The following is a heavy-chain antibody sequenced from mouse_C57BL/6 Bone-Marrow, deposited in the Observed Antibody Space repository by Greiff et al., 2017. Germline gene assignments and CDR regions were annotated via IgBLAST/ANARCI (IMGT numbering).Heavy chain of an antibody. CDR2: IWRGGST. V-gene: IGHV2-2*01. CDR3: ARKGSNDGRAMDY. CDR1: GFSLTSYG. D-gene: IGHD2-12*01. J-gene: IGHJ4*01. Sequence: VMLVESGPGLVQPSQSLSITCTVSGFSLTSYGVHWVRQSPGKGLEWLGVIWRGGSTAYNAAFISSLSISKDDSTSQVFFKMNSRQADDTAIDYCARKGSNDGRAMDYWGQGTSVTVSS.